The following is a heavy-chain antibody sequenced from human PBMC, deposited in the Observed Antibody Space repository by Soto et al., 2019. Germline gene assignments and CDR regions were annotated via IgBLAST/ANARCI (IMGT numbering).Heavy chain of an antibody. Sequence: QVQLVQSGAELKKPGSSVKVSCKASGDTFSGYPINWVRQAPGEGLEWMGRLIPVFGTTNDAQRFEGRVTFTADEPPNTAYMELRGLLSEDTAVYYCARDGGFGELKYWGPGTLVTVS. V-gene: IGHV1-69*18. CDR1: GDTFSGYP. CDR2: LIPVFGTT. CDR3: ARDGGFGELKY. D-gene: IGHD3-10*01. J-gene: IGHJ4*02.